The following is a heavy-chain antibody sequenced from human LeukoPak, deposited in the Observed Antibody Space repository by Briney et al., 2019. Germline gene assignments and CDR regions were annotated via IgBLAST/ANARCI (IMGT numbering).Heavy chain of an antibody. V-gene: IGHV1-18*04. Sequence: PSVKVSCKASGYTFTGYYMHWGRQGPGQGLEWMGGISAYNGDTNYAQKIQGRVTMTTATPTSTAYMELRSLRSDDTPVYYCARALIAAGYFRGNDAFDIWGQGTMVTVSS. CDR2: ISAYNGDT. J-gene: IGHJ3*02. CDR3: ARALIAAGYFRGNDAFDI. D-gene: IGHD3-9*01. CDR1: GYTFTGYY.